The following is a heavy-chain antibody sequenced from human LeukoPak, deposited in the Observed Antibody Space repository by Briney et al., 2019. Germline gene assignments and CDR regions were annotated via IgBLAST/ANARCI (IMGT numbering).Heavy chain of an antibody. CDR1: GGSISSGSYY. CDR3: AREVHGDIDY. V-gene: IGHV4-61*02. Sequence: SETLSLTCTVSGGSISSGSYYWSWIRQPAGKGLEWIGRICTSGSTNYNPSLKSRVTISVDTSRNQFSLKLSSVTAADKAVYYCAREVHGDIDYWGQGTLVTVSS. D-gene: IGHD4-17*01. J-gene: IGHJ4*02. CDR2: ICTSGST.